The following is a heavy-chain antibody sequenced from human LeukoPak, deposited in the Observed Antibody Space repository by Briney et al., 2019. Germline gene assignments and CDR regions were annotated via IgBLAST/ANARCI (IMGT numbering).Heavy chain of an antibody. J-gene: IGHJ4*02. CDR3: ARDPPYYYDSSGYSPYDY. Sequence: GGSLRLSCAASGFTFSSYSMNWVRQAPGKGREWVSSISSSSSYIYYADSVKGRFTISRDNAKNSLYLQMNSLRAEDTAVYYCARDPPYYYDSSGYSPYDYWGQGTLVTVSS. CDR2: ISSSSSYI. V-gene: IGHV3-21*01. CDR1: GFTFSSYS. D-gene: IGHD3-22*01.